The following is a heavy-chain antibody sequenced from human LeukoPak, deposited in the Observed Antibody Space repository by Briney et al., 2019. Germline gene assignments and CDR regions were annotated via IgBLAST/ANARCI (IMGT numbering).Heavy chain of an antibody. CDR1: GFTFSSYA. D-gene: IGHD1-1*01. J-gene: IGHJ4*02. CDR2: IGGSDGST. CDR3: AKDPSDRNGVTGPYDY. Sequence: GGSLRLSCAASGFTFSSYAMSWVRQAPGKGLEWVSAIGGSDGSTYYADSVKGRFTISRDNSTNTLYLHMNSLRSEDTAVYYCAKDPSDRNGVTGPYDYWGQGTLVTVSS. V-gene: IGHV3-23*01.